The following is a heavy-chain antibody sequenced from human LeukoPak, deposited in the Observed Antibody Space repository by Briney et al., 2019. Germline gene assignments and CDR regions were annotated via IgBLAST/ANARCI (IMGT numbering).Heavy chain of an antibody. J-gene: IGHJ4*02. CDR3: ARGLRSGYSYGAGDY. D-gene: IGHD5-18*01. CDR1: GGSFSGYY. CDR2: INHSGST. Sequence: KPSETLSLTCAVYGGSFSGYYWSWIRQPPGKGLEWIGEINHSGSTNYNPSLKSRVTISVDTSKNQFSLKLSSVTAADTAVYYCARGLRSGYSYGAGDYWGQGTLVTVSS. V-gene: IGHV4-34*01.